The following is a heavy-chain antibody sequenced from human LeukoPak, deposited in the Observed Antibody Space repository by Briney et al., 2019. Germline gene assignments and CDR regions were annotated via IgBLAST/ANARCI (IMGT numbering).Heavy chain of an antibody. CDR3: ARGLVGYCSGGSCPRSFDP. CDR1: GGSFSGYY. D-gene: IGHD2-15*01. V-gene: IGHV4-34*01. CDR2: INHSGST. J-gene: IGHJ5*02. Sequence: SETLSLTCAVYGGSFSGYYRSWIRQPPGKGLEWIGEINHSGSTNYNPSLKSRVTISVDTSKNQFSLKLSSVTAADTAVYYCARGLVGYCSGGSCPRSFDPWGQGTLVTVSS.